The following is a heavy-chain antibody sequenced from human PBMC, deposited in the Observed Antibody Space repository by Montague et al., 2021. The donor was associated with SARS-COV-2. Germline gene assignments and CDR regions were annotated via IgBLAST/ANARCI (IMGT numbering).Heavy chain of an antibody. V-gene: IGHV3-20*04. CDR3: ARVKVGATIDY. J-gene: IGHJ4*02. D-gene: IGHD1-26*01. Sequence: SLRLSCAASVFTFTDYTMNLFRQVPVKGLEWVSGINWNCGDTGYSDSVKGRFTISRDNAKNSLYLQMNSLRDEDTAFYYCARVKVGATIDYWGQGTLVAASS. CDR2: INWNCGDT. CDR1: VFTFTDYT.